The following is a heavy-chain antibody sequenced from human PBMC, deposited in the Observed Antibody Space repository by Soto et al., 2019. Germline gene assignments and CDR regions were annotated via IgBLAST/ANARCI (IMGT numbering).Heavy chain of an antibody. D-gene: IGHD5-12*01. CDR1: GYTFTIYG. CDR2: ISPDNGNT. Sequence: QVQLVQSGGEVKKPGASVKVSCKASGYTFTIYGINWVRQAPGQGLEWMGWISPDNGNTNYAQKLQGRVTMTTDTPTSTAYMELRSMRSDDTAVYYCARALGNSGYAGMDVWGQGTRVTVSS. CDR3: ARALGNSGYAGMDV. J-gene: IGHJ6*02. V-gene: IGHV1-18*01.